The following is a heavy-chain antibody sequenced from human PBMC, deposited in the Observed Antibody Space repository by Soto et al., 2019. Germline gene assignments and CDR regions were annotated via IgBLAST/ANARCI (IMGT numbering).Heavy chain of an antibody. J-gene: IGHJ5*02. D-gene: IGHD2-2*01. Sequence: QVLLVQSGAEVKKPGSSVKVSCKASGGTFSSSGITWVRQAPGQGLEWVGGIIPAFGTANYSPKFQGRVSVTADQSTSTAYMELSSLTSEDTPFYYCARVYQTSWDVFDLWGQGTLVTVSS. CDR1: GGTFSSSG. V-gene: IGHV1-69*01. CDR2: IIPAFGTA. CDR3: ARVYQTSWDVFDL.